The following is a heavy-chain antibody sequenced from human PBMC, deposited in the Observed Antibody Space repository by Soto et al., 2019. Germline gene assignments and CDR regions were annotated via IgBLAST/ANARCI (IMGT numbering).Heavy chain of an antibody. CDR3: ARRGRYCSGGSCYLPNWFDP. Sequence: RGESLKISCKGSGYSFTSYWISWVRQMPGKGLEWMGRIDPSDSYTNYSPSFQGHVTISADKSISTAYLQWSSLKASDTAMYYCARRGRYCSGGSCYLPNWFDPWGQGTLVTVSS. D-gene: IGHD2-15*01. V-gene: IGHV5-10-1*01. J-gene: IGHJ5*02. CDR2: IDPSDSYT. CDR1: GYSFTSYW.